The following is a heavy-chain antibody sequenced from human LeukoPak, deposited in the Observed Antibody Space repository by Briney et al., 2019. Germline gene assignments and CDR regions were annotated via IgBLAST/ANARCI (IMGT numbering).Heavy chain of an antibody. V-gene: IGHV4-4*07. Sequence: PSETLSLTCTVSGGSISSYYWSWIRQPAGKGLEWIGRIYTSGSTNYNPSLKSRVTMSVDTSKNQFSLKLSSVTAADTAVYYCARGDFYDFWSGTHYYGMDVWGQGTTVTVSS. J-gene: IGHJ6*02. CDR2: IYTSGST. CDR1: GGSISSYY. CDR3: ARGDFYDFWSGTHYYGMDV. D-gene: IGHD3-3*01.